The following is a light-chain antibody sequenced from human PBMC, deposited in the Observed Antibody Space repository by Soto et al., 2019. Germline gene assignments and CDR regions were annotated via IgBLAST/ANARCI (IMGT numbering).Light chain of an antibody. CDR2: EDN. Sequence: QSALTQPPSASGSPGQSVTISCTGTSSDVGDNYVSWYQQHLGKAPKLMIFEDNKRPSGVSGRFSGSKSGNTASLTISGLQPEDEADYFCCSYTSDTITFGGGTKLTVL. V-gene: IGLV2-8*01. CDR1: SSDVGDNY. J-gene: IGLJ2*01. CDR3: CSYTSDTIT.